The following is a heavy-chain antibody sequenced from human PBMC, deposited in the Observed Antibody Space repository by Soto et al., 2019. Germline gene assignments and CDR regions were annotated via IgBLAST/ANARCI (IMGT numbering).Heavy chain of an antibody. CDR1: GCTFNNYA. V-gene: IGHV1-69*06. CDR2: IIPLFGAT. D-gene: IGHD1-26*01. J-gene: IGHJ4*02. Sequence: QVQLVQSGAEVKKPGSSVKVSCKASGCTFNNYAISWVRQAPGQGLEWMGGIIPLFGATNYAQHFQGRVTITADKFTSTSYMELSSLKSEDTAVYYCARLIGEGYSGTYGLDYWGQGTLVTVSS. CDR3: ARLIGEGYSGTYGLDY.